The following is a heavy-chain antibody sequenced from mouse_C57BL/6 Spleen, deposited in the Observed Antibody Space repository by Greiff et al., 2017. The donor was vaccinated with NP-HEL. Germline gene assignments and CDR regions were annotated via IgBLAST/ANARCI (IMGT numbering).Heavy chain of an antibody. CDR2: INPSSGYT. Sequence: QVQLKQSGAELAKPGASVKLSCKASGYTFTSYWMHWVKQRPGQGLEWIGYINPSSGYTKYNQKFKDKATLTADKSSSTAYMQLSSLTYEDSAVYYCARRSGGNPWYFDVWGTGTTVTVSS. CDR1: GYTFTSYW. J-gene: IGHJ1*03. V-gene: IGHV1-7*01. CDR3: ARRSGGNPWYFDV. D-gene: IGHD2-1*01.